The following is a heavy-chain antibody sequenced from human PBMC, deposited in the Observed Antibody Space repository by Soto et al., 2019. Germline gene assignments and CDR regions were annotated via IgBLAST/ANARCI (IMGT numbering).Heavy chain of an antibody. Sequence: GGSLRLSCAASEFTFSSYSMNWVRQAPGKGLEWVSSIRSDRSYIYYADSVKGRFTISRDNAKNSLYLQMNSLRPEDTAVYYCARKGYGDYGGMDGWGQGTTVTVSS. CDR1: EFTFSSYS. V-gene: IGHV3-21*01. CDR2: IRSDRSYI. J-gene: IGHJ6*02. CDR3: ARKGYGDYGGMDG. D-gene: IGHD4-17*01.